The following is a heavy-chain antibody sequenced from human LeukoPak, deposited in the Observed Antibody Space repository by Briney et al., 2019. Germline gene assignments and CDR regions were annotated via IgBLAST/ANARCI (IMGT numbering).Heavy chain of an antibody. D-gene: IGHD3-3*01. CDR2: TRNKANSYTT. CDR3: AATYYDFWSGPLYGMDV. V-gene: IGHV3-72*01. CDR1: GSTFSDHY. Sequence: PGGSLRLSCAASGSTFSDHYMDWVRQAPGKGLEWVGRTRNKANSYTTEYAASVKGRFTISRDDSKNSLYLQMNSLKTEDTAVYYCAATYYDFWSGPLYGMDVWGQGTTVTVSS. J-gene: IGHJ6*02.